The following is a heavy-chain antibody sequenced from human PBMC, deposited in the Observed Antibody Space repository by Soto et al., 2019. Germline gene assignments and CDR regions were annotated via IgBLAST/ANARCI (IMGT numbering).Heavy chain of an antibody. CDR1: GGTFSSYG. D-gene: IGHD6-13*01. J-gene: IGHJ6*02. Sequence: QVQLVQSGAEVKKPGSSVKVSCKASGGTFSSYGISWVRQAPGQGLEWMGGIIPIFGTANSAQKLQGRVTMTADESTSTAHMELSSLRSEDTAVPYCARGEAARYYHGMDGWGQGTTCTVSS. V-gene: IGHV1-69*12. CDR2: IIPIFGTA. CDR3: ARGEAARYYHGMDG.